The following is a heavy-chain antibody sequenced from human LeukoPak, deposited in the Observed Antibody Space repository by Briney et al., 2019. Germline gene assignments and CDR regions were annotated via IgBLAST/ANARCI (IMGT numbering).Heavy chain of an antibody. J-gene: IGHJ6*03. CDR2: IYTSGST. Sequence: SATLSLTCTVSGGSISSYYWSWIRQPAGRGLEWIGRIYTSGSTNYNPSLKSRVTMSVDTSKNQFSLNLSSVTAADTAVYYCARSRYCSSTSCYRGMDVWGKGTTVTVSS. CDR1: GGSISSYY. V-gene: IGHV4-4*07. D-gene: IGHD2-2*02. CDR3: ARSRYCSSTSCYRGMDV.